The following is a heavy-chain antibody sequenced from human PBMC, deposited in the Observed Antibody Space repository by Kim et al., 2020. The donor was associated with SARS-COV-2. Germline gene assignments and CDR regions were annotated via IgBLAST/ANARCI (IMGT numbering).Heavy chain of an antibody. V-gene: IGHV1-18*01. CDR3: ARVERFFNWLGNGYWFYP. Sequence: ASVKVSCKASGYTFTSYGISWVRQAPGQGLEWMGWISAYNGNTNYAQKLQGRVTMTTDTSTSTAYMELRSLRSDDTAVYYCARVERFFNWLGNGYWFYPWGQGSLVKVSS. CDR1: GYTFTSYG. D-gene: IGHD3-9*01. J-gene: IGHJ5*02. CDR2: ISAYNGNT.